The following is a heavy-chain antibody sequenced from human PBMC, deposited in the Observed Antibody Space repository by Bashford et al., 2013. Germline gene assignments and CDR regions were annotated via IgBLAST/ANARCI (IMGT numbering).Heavy chain of an antibody. D-gene: IGHD6-19*01. CDR1: GYTFTYFY. CDR2: INPSGGGT. V-gene: IGHV1-46*01. Sequence: ASVKVSCKTSGYTFTYFYMHWVRLAPGQGLEWMGMINPSGGGTSYAQKFQDRFTMTRDTSTSTVYMQLNSLTSEDTAVYYCARRGITTGYSSAIYGMDVWGQGTTVTV. CDR3: ARRGITTGYSSAIYGMDV. J-gene: IGHJ6*02.